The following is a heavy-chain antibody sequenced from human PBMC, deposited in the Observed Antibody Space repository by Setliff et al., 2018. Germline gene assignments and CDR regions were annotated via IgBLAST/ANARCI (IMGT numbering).Heavy chain of an antibody. CDR3: ARGGGYGSGGSFHNAPFDY. J-gene: IGHJ4*02. CDR1: GGSISSGGYS. Sequence: SETLSLTCAVSGGSISSGGYSWSWIRQPPGKGLEWIGYIYHSGSTYYNPSLKSRVTISVDRSKNQLSLKLSSVTAADTAVYYCARGGGYGSGGSFHNAPFDYWGQGMLVTVSS. CDR2: IYHSGST. D-gene: IGHD3-10*01. V-gene: IGHV4-30-2*01.